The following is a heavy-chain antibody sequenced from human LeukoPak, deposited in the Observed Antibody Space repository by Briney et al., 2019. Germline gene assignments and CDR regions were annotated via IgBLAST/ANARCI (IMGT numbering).Heavy chain of an antibody. CDR2: LSNTGGST. D-gene: IGHD3-22*01. J-gene: IGHJ4*02. V-gene: IGHV3-23*01. CDR3: AKDASYYYDSSGYFNYFDY. CDR1: GFIFSNYA. Sequence: PGGSLRLSCTASGFIFSNYAMTWVRQAPGKGLEWVSGLSNTGGSTYYADSVKGRFTISRDNSKNTLYLQMNSLRAEDTAVYYCAKDASYYYDSSGYFNYFDYWGQGTLVTVSS.